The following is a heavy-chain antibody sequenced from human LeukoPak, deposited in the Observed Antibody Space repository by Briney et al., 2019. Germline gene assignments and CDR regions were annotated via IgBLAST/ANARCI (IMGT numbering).Heavy chain of an antibody. CDR1: GGSISGYF. CDR3: ARGTEKTRISGYYSFDH. Sequence: SETLSLTCTVSGGSISGYFWTWIRQPAGKELEWIVRVYTSVTTYYNPSLESRVTISLDTFNNQFSLRVTSVTASDTAIYYCARGTEKTRISGYYSFDHWGRGLLVTVSS. V-gene: IGHV4-4*07. D-gene: IGHD5-12*01. CDR2: VYTSVTT. J-gene: IGHJ4*02.